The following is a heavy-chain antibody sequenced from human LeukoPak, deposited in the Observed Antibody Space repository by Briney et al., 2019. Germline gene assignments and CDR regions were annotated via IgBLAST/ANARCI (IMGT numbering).Heavy chain of an antibody. J-gene: IGHJ4*02. CDR2: IYHSGST. V-gene: IGHV4-38-2*02. CDR1: GYSISSGYY. Sequence: PSETLSFTCTVSGYSISSGYYWGWIRQPPGKGLEWIGSIYHSGSTYYNPSLKSRVTISVDTSKNQFSLKLSSVTAADTAVYYCASLYYDFWSGYYLYCFDYWGQGTLVTVSS. D-gene: IGHD3-3*01. CDR3: ASLYYDFWSGYYLYCFDY.